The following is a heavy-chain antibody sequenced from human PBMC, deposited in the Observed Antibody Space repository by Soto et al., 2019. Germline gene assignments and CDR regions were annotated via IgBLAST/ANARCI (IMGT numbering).Heavy chain of an antibody. CDR2: ESNEGSVR. V-gene: IGHV3-30*18. CDR3: AKEIDPQACKWYLDL. D-gene: IGHD3-22*01. CDR1: GFIFNNYG. Sequence: QVQLVEFGGTVVQPGGSLRLSCAASGFIFNNYGMHWVRQAPGKGLEWVGVESNEGSVRYYGDSAKGRFTISRDNSKSTLYLRMNSLRDDDTAMYFCAKEIDPQACKWYLDLWGRGTLVIVSS. J-gene: IGHJ2*01.